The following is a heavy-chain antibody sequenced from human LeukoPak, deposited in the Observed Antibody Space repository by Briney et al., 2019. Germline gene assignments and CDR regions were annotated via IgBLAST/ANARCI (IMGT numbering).Heavy chain of an antibody. V-gene: IGHV3-73*01. Sequence: GGSLRLSCAASGFTFSGSAMHWVRQASGKGLEWVGRIRSKANNYATAYAASVKGRFTISRDDSKNTAYLQMNSLKTEDTAVYYCPPLADTGYWGERTLVTVSS. CDR1: GFTFSGSA. CDR3: PPLADTGY. J-gene: IGHJ4*02. D-gene: IGHD1-14*01. CDR2: IRSKANNYAT.